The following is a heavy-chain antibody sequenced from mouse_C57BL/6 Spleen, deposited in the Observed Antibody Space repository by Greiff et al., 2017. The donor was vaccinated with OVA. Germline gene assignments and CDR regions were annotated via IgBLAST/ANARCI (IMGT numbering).Heavy chain of an antibody. Sequence: QVQLQQPGAELVRPGSSVKLSCKASGYTFTSYWMDWVKQRPGQGLEWIGNIYPSDSETHYNQKFKDKATLTIDKSSSTAYMQLSSLTSEDSAVYYCALLESYYLAWFAYWGQGTLVTVSA. CDR3: ALLESYYLAWFAY. V-gene: IGHV1-61*01. J-gene: IGHJ3*01. CDR1: GYTFTSYW. D-gene: IGHD2-12*01. CDR2: IYPSDSET.